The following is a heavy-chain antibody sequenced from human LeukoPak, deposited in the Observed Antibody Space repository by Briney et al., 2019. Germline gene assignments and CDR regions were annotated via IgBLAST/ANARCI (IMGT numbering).Heavy chain of an antibody. CDR3: ARDFDC. V-gene: IGHV3-7*03. J-gene: IGHJ4*02. CDR2: IKQDGSDK. Sequence: GGSLRLSCAASGFTFSRYWMSWVRQAPGKGLEWVANIKQDGSDKYYVDSVEGRFTISRDNAKNSLFLQMNSLRAEDTAVYYCARDFDCWGQGTLVTVSS. CDR1: GFTFSRYW.